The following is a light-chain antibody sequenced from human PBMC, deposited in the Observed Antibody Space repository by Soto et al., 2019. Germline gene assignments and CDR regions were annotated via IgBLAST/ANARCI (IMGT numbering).Light chain of an antibody. CDR1: QSISNY. Sequence: DIQMTQSPSSLSASVGDRVTITCRANQSISNYLNWYQKKPGKAPKVLIYAASALQSGVPFRFSGSGAGTDFSLTISSLQPEDFATYFCQQSDSDPVTFGGGTKVDIK. CDR3: QQSDSDPVT. V-gene: IGKV1-39*01. CDR2: AAS. J-gene: IGKJ4*01.